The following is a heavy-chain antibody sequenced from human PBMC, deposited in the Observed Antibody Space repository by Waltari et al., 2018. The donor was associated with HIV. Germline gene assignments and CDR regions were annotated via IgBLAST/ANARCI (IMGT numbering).Heavy chain of an antibody. CDR2: SYPDDYT. D-gene: IGHD2-21*02. J-gene: IGHJ4*02. CDR1: NFSICYSL. CDR3: ATGDRYYGH. V-gene: IGHV3-53*01. Sequence: ESGGRLLPPGGSLAVSCVASNFSICYSLVTWVRPAHGGALEWVAVSYPDDYTHYADSVRGRFTISRVRSRTSVLLQMNGLFADDTAVYYCATGDRYYGHWGQGTRVTVSS.